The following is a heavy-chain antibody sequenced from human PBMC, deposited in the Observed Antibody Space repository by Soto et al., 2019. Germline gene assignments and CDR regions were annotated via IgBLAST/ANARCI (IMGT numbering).Heavy chain of an antibody. V-gene: IGHV4-31*03. CDR3: ARILLDYMDV. Sequence: SETLSLTCTVSGGSISSGGYYWSWIRQHPGKGLEWIGYIYYSGSTYYNPSLKSRVTISVDTSKNQFSLKLSSVTAADTAVYYCARILLDYMDVWGKGTTVTVSS. J-gene: IGHJ6*03. D-gene: IGHD3-9*01. CDR2: IYYSGST. CDR1: GGSISSGGYY.